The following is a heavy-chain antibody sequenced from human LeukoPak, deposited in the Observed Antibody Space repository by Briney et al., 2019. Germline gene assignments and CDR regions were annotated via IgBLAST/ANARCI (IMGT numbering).Heavy chain of an antibody. D-gene: IGHD1-1*01. CDR3: ARDLAGGTTGAYYYYMDI. CDR2: INSDGSST. V-gene: IGHV3-74*01. CDR1: GFTFSSYW. J-gene: IGHJ6*03. Sequence: PGGSLRLSCAASGFTFSSYWMHWVRQAPGKGLVWVSRINSDGSSTSYADSVKGRFTIPRDNAKNTLYLQMNSLRAEDTAVYYCARDLAGGTTGAYYYYMDIWGKGTTVTVSS.